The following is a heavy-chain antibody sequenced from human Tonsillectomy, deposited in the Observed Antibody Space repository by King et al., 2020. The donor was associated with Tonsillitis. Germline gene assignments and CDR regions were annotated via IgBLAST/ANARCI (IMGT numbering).Heavy chain of an antibody. CDR1: GGSISTFY. J-gene: IGHJ5*02. V-gene: IGHV4-59*01. CDR2: IYYSGST. D-gene: IGHD3-16*01. CDR3: GRGRGILTNADWFYP. Sequence: QLQESGPGLVKPSETLSLTCTVSGGSISTFYWSWIRQPPGKGLEWIGYIYYSGSTYYNPSLKSRVTISLDTSKNQFSLKLSSVTAADTAICYCGRGRGILTNADWFYPWGQGTLVTVSS.